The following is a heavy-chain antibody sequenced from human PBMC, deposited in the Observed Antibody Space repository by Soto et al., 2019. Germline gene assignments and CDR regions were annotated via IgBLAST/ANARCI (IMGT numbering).Heavy chain of an antibody. Sequence: QVPLQQSGPGLVKPSQTLSLTCAISGDSVSSNSAAWNWIRQSPSRGLEWLGRTYYWSKWYNDYAVSVQSRVTTSQNTAKHRFALELSPVTPEDTAMYYYARGYSSSRWPYQLENYNLFEPWGQGRLVTVCS. D-gene: IGHD6-13*01. CDR3: ARGYSSSRWPYQLENYNLFEP. CDR1: GDSVSSNSAA. V-gene: IGHV6-1*01. CDR2: TYYWSKWYN. J-gene: IGHJ5*02.